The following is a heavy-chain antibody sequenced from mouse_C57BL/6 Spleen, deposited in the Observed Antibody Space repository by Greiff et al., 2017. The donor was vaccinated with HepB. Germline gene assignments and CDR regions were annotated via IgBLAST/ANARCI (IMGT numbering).Heavy chain of an antibody. V-gene: IGHV1-52*01. J-gene: IGHJ1*03. CDR2: IDPSDSET. Sequence: VQLQQPGAELVRPGSSVKLSCKASGYTFTSYWMHWVKQRPIQGLEWIGNIDPSDSETHYNQKFKDKATLTVDKSSSTAYMQLSSLTSEDSAVYYCARGAYYSKGWYFDVWGTGTTVTVSS. D-gene: IGHD2-5*01. CDR1: GYTFTSYW. CDR3: ARGAYYSKGWYFDV.